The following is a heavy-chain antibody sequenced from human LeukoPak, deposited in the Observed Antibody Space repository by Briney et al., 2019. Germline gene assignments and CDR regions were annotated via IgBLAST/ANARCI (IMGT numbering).Heavy chain of an antibody. CDR2: MDPNTDNT. CDR1: GYTFTKYD. D-gene: IGHD1-14*01. J-gene: IGHJ6*03. V-gene: IGHV1-8*03. CDR3: ARGVNLGDMDV. Sequence: GASVKASCKASGYTFTKYDIHWVRQATGQGLEWMAWMDPNTDNTAYAQEFQGRVTITRNTSISTAYMELRSLRSEDTAVYYCARGVNLGDMDVWGKGTTVTVSS.